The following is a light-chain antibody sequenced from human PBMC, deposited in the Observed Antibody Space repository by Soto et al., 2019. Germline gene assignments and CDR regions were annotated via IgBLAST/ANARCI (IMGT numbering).Light chain of an antibody. CDR3: QHLNNYPPFN. Sequence: DIQLTQSPSFLSASVVDRVTITCLASQDIKTYLAWYQQKQGKAPKLLISGTFTLQSRVPSRFNGSGSGTDFTLTISRLQPEDFATYYCQHLNNYPPFNCGPGTKGDIK. J-gene: IGKJ3*01. CDR1: QDIKTY. V-gene: IGKV1-9*01. CDR2: GTF.